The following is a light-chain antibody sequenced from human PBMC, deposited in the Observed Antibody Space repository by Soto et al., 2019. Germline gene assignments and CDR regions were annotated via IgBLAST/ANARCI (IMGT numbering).Light chain of an antibody. V-gene: IGKV1-39*01. CDR1: QRISNY. CDR2: AAS. Sequence: DLQMTQSPPSLSASVGDKVTIACRASQRISNYVNWYQQKPGRAPKLLIYAASRLQSGVPSRFSGSGSGTDFTLTVSSLQAEDFATYYCQQSYSTLTWTFGQGTKVEI. CDR3: QQSYSTLTWT. J-gene: IGKJ1*01.